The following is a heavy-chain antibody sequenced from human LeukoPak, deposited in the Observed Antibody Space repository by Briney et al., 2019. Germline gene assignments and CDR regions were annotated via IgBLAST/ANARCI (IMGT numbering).Heavy chain of an antibody. CDR1: GFTFSSYA. D-gene: IGHD3-3*01. J-gene: IGHJ5*02. Sequence: GGSLRLSCAASGFTFSSYAMSWVRQAPGKGLEWVSAISGSGGSTYYADSVKGRFTISRDNSKNTLYLQMNSLRAEDTAVYYCAKGHYYDFWSGYSVASWFDPWGQGTLVTVSS. CDR2: ISGSGGST. V-gene: IGHV3-23*01. CDR3: AKGHYYDFWSGYSVASWFDP.